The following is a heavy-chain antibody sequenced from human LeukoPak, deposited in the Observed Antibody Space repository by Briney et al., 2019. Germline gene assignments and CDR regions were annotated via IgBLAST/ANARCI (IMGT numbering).Heavy chain of an antibody. CDR2: INHSGST. D-gene: IGHD3-3*01. V-gene: IGHV4-34*01. J-gene: IGHJ6*04. Sequence: PSETLSLTCTVSGGSIRSYYWSWIRQPPGKGLEWIGEINHSGSTNYNPSLKSRVTISVDTSKNQFSLKLSSVTAADTAVYYCASPRMGPRRNYVFCSGFLHNWEVWGKGTPIPVPS. CDR3: ASPRMGPRRNYVFCSGFLHNWEV. CDR1: GGSIRSYY.